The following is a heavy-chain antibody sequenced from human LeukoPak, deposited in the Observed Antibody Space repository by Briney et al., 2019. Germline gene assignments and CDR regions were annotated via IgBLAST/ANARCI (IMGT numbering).Heavy chain of an antibody. J-gene: IGHJ4*02. CDR3: ARQAALAGPGIDY. CDR1: GYNFATYW. CDR2: ISPADSDT. Sequence: GESLKISCQVSGYNFATYWIGWVRQMPGKGLEWMGIISPADSDTRYSPSFQGHVTISADKSINTAYLQWSSLRASDTAIYYCARQAALAGPGIDYWGQGTLVTVSS. V-gene: IGHV5-51*01. D-gene: IGHD6-19*01.